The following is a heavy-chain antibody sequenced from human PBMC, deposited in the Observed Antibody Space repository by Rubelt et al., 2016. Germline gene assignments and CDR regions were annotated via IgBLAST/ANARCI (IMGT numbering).Heavy chain of an antibody. CDR2: ISVYNGNT. J-gene: IGHJ4*02. CDR1: GYTFNSYG. Sequence: QVQLVQSGAEVKKPGASVKVSCKASGYTFNSYGISWVRQAPGQGLEWMGWISVYNGNTNYAQKVQGRVTITRDTSASTAYMELGSLRSEDTAVYYCARGYCSGGSCYYFDYWGQGTLVTVSS. CDR3: ARGYCSGGSCYYFDY. D-gene: IGHD2-15*01. V-gene: IGHV1-18*01.